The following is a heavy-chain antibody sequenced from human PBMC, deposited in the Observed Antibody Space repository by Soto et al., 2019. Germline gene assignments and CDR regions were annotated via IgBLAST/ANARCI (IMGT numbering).Heavy chain of an antibody. CDR1: GGSFSGYY. Sequence: SETLSLTCAVYGGSFSGYYWSWIRQPPGKGLEWIGEINHSGSTNYNPSLKSRVTISVDTSKNQFSLKLSSVTAADTAVYYCASRRYDFWSGYRFDYWGQGTLVTSPQ. D-gene: IGHD3-3*01. CDR3: ASRRYDFWSGYRFDY. V-gene: IGHV4-34*01. J-gene: IGHJ4*02. CDR2: INHSGST.